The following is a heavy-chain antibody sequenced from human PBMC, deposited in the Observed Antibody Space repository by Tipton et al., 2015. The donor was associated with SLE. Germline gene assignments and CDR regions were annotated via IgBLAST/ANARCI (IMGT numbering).Heavy chain of an antibody. J-gene: IGHJ5*02. CDR2: IYHRGDT. V-gene: IGHV4-59*11. D-gene: IGHD5-24*01. Sequence: TLSLTCTVSDDSFTRHSWSWIRQPPGKGLEWIGCIYHRGDTAYNTSLKSRVTMSVDTSKKQVSLKLSSVTAADTAVYYCARDQEMTSGENRFDPWGQGTLVTVSS. CDR3: ARDQEMTSGENRFDP. CDR1: DDSFTRHS.